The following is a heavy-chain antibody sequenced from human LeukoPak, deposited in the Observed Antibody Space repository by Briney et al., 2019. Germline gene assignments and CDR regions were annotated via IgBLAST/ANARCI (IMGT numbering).Heavy chain of an antibody. CDR1: GFTFDDYA. J-gene: IGHJ4*02. CDR2: ISWNSGSI. CDR3: ARVAGLILTGPQYYFDY. V-gene: IGHV3-9*01. Sequence: GGSLRLSCAASGFTFDDYAMHWVRQAPGKGLEWVSGISWNSGSIGYADSVKGRFTISRDNAKNSLYLQMNSLRAEDTAVYYCARVAGLILTGPQYYFDYWGQGTLVTVSS. D-gene: IGHD3-9*01.